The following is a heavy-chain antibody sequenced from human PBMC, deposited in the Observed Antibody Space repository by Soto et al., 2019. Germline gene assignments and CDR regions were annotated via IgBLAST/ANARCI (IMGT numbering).Heavy chain of an antibody. CDR2: IYSGGST. V-gene: IGHV3-53*01. CDR3: ARGLNYFDHHAFDI. D-gene: IGHD3-22*01. Sequence: EAQLVESGGGLIQPGGSLRLSCAASGFTVSNNYMVWVRQAPGKGLEWGSVIYSGGSTYYADSVKGRFTISRDKSNNTLYLQMNTLRAEDTAVYYCARGLNYFDHHAFDIWGQGTMVTVSS. J-gene: IGHJ3*02. CDR1: GFTVSNNY.